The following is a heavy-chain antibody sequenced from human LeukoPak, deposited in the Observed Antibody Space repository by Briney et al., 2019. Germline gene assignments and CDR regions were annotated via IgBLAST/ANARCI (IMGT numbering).Heavy chain of an antibody. CDR2: IYYSGST. CDR1: GGSISSSSYY. Sequence: SETLSLTCTVSGGSISSSSYYWGWLRQPPGMGLVGIGSIYYSGSTYYNPSLKSRVHRSVDTSKNQFSLKLSSVTAADTAVYYCARDIKGYYYVLGSFWGQGTLVTVSS. D-gene: IGHD3-10*01. CDR3: ARDIKGYYYVLGSF. V-gene: IGHV4-39*07. J-gene: IGHJ4*02.